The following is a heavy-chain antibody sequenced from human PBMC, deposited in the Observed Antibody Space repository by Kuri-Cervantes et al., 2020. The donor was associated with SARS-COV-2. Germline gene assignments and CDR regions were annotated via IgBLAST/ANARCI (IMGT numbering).Heavy chain of an antibody. CDR3: AREYYDFWSGWSAADY. Sequence: ASVKVSCKASGYTFTSYDINWVRQATGQGLEWMGWTNPNSGNTGYAQKFQGRVTMTRNTSISTAYMELSSLRSEDTAVYYCAREYYDFWSGWSAADYWGQGTLVTGSS. D-gene: IGHD3-3*01. J-gene: IGHJ4*02. CDR2: TNPNSGNT. CDR1: GYTFTSYD. V-gene: IGHV1-8*01.